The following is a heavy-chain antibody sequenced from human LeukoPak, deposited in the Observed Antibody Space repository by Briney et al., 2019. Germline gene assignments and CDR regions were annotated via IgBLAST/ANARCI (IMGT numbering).Heavy chain of an antibody. V-gene: IGHV6-1*01. CDR2: TYYRSKWYS. J-gene: IGHJ3*02. CDR1: GDSVSSNSAA. Sequence: SQTLSLTCAISGDSVSSNSAAWNWIRQSPSRGLEWLGRTYYRSKWYSDYAVSVKSRITINPDTSKNQFSLQLNSVTPEDTAVYYCARGVLRYFDWLLFPLGAFDIWGQGTMVTVSS. D-gene: IGHD3-9*01. CDR3: ARGVLRYFDWLLFPLGAFDI.